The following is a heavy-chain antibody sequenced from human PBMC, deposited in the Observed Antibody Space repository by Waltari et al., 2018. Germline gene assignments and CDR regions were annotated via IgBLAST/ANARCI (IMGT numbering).Heavy chain of an antibody. J-gene: IGHJ3*01. CDR1: GNPLGNYY. Sequence: EVQLVESGGGLVQPGGSLRRSCGASGNPLGNYYRHWARQAPGKGLVWVSHINGPGSTTRYADSVKGRFTISRDNAKKMLYLQMNSLRAEDTAVYFCAREVDAFDVWGQGTMVTVSS. V-gene: IGHV3-74*01. CDR2: INGPGSTT. CDR3: AREVDAFDV.